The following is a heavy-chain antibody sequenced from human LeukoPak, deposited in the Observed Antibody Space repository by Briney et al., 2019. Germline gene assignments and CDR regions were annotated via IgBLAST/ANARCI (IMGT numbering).Heavy chain of an antibody. CDR1: GYTFGSYS. CDR3: ARSYGGIDY. Sequence: PGGSLRLSCAASGYTFGSYSMDWVHQAPGKGLEWVSSISSSSSYIYYADSVKGRFTISRDNAKNSLYLQMNSLRAEDTAVYYCARSYGGIDYWGQGTLVTVSS. V-gene: IGHV3-21*01. D-gene: IGHD4-23*01. J-gene: IGHJ4*02. CDR2: ISSSSSYI.